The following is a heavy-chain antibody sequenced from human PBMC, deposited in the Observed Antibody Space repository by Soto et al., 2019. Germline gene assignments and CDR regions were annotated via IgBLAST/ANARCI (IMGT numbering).Heavy chain of an antibody. J-gene: IGHJ4*02. V-gene: IGHV3-15*01. CDR1: VFTFSNAW. CDR2: IKSKTDGGTT. CDR3: TTPPPYYYGSGTYYFDY. Sequence: GGSLRLSCAASVFTFSNAWMILVRQAPGKGREWLGRIKSKTDGGTTDYAAPVKGRFTISRDDSKNTLYLQMNSLKTEDTAVYYCTTPPPYYYGSGTYYFDYWGQGTLVTVSS. D-gene: IGHD3-10*01.